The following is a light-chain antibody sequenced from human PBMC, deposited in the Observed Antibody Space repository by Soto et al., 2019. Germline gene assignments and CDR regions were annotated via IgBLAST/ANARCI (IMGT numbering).Light chain of an antibody. CDR3: QHYNSYSEA. CDR2: KSS. V-gene: IGKV1-5*03. Sequence: DIQMTQSPSTLSGSVGDSVTITCLASQTISSWLAWYQQKQGKAPKLLIYKSSTLKSGVPSRFSGSGSGTEFTLTISSLQPDDFATYYCQHYNSYSEACGQGNKVDI. CDR1: QTISSW. J-gene: IGKJ1*01.